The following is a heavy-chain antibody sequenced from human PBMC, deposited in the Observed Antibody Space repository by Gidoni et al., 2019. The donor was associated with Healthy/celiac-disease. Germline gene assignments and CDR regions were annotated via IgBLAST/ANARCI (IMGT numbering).Heavy chain of an antibody. J-gene: IGHJ2*01. CDR2: IYPGDSDT. CDR3: ARQGCSGGSCYSAVGYFDL. V-gene: IGHV5-51*01. CDR1: GYSFTSYW. Sequence: EVQLVQSGAEGKKRGESLKISCKGSGYSFTSYWIGWVRQMPGKGLEWMGIIYPGDSDTRYSPSFQGQVTISADKSISTAYLQWSSLKASDTAMYYCARQGCSGGSCYSAVGYFDLWGRGTLVTVSS. D-gene: IGHD2-15*01.